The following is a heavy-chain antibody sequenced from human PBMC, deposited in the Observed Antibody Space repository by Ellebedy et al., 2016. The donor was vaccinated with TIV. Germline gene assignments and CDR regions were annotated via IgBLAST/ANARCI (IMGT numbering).Heavy chain of an antibody. CDR3: ASPSGYSYGQRAFDI. Sequence: SETLSLXXTVSGGSISSSSYYWGWIRQPPGKGLEWIGSIYYSGSTYYNPSLKSRVTISVDTSKNQFSLKLSSVTAADTAVYYCASPSGYSYGQRAFDIWGQGTMVTVSS. V-gene: IGHV4-39*07. J-gene: IGHJ3*02. CDR1: GGSISSSSYY. CDR2: IYYSGST. D-gene: IGHD5-18*01.